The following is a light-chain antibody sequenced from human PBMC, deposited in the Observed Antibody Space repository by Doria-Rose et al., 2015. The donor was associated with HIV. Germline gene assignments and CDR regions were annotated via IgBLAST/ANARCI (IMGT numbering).Light chain of an antibody. CDR1: QSFSSTY. CDR3: HQCGTSWT. CDR2: DKS. Sequence: TQSPGTLSLSPGERATLPCRASQSFSSTYLAWYQQKPGQAPSLLIYDKSTRATGIPDRFSASGSGTDFTLTINRLEPEDFALYYCHQCGTSWTFGQGTKVEI. J-gene: IGKJ1*01. V-gene: IGKV3-20*01.